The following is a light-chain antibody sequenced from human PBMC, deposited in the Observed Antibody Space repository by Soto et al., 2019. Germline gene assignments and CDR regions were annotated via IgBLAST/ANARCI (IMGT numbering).Light chain of an antibody. V-gene: IGLV1-44*01. Sequence: QSVLTQPPSVSGTRGQRVTISCSGSSSNIGSNTANWYQHLPGTAPKVLIYSNNRRPSGVPDRFSGSKSGTSASLAISGLQSEDEADYYCSSYAGNNVWVFGGGTKLTVL. CDR1: SSNIGSNT. CDR2: SNN. J-gene: IGLJ3*02. CDR3: SSYAGNNVWV.